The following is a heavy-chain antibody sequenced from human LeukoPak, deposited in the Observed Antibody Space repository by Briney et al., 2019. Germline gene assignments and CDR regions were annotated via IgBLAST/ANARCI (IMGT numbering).Heavy chain of an antibody. CDR1: GGTFSSYA. CDR2: IIPIFGTA. CDR3: ARDKMGFFGVVIYYYYMDV. V-gene: IGHV1-69*13. Sequence: SVKVSCKASGGTFSSYAISWVRQAPGQGLEWMGGIIPIFGTANYAQKFQGRVTITDDESTSTAYMELSSLRSEDTAVYYCARDKMGFFGVVIYYYYMDVWGKGTTVTVSS. J-gene: IGHJ6*03. D-gene: IGHD3-3*01.